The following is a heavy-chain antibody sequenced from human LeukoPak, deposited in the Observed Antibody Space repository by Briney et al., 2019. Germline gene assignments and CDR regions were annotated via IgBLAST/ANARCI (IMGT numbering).Heavy chain of an antibody. J-gene: IGHJ4*02. CDR1: GFTFSSYW. V-gene: IGHV3-7*01. CDR3: ARGFDWLFRRLEYFDY. CDR2: IKQDGSEK. Sequence: GGSLRLSCAASGFTFSSYWMSWARQAPGKGLEWVANIKQDGSEKYYVDSVKGRFTISRDNAKNSLYLQMNSLRAEDTAVYYCARGFDWLFRRLEYFDYWGQGTLVTVSS. D-gene: IGHD3-9*01.